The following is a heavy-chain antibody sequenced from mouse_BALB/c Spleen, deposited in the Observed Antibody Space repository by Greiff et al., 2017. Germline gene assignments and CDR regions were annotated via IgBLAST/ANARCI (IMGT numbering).Heavy chain of an antibody. D-gene: IGHD2-4*01. CDR1: GFTFSSYG. CDR3: ARQTMITTDYFDY. J-gene: IGHJ2*01. Sequence: EVQRVESGGDLVKPGGSLKLSCAASGFTFSSYGMSWVRQTPDKRLEWVATISSGGSYTYYPDSVKGRFTISRDNAKNTLYLQMSSLKSEDTAMYYCARQTMITTDYFDYWGQGTTLTVSS. CDR2: ISSGGSYT. V-gene: IGHV5-6*01.